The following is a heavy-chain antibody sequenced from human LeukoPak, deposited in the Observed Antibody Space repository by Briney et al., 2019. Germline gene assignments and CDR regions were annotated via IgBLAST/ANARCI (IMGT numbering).Heavy chain of an antibody. CDR2: ISAYNGNT. CDR1: GYTFTSYG. V-gene: IGHV1-18*01. J-gene: IGHJ4*02. CDR3: ARCSIAARLRHFDY. D-gene: IGHD6-6*01. Sequence: WASVKVSCKASGYTFTSYGISWVRQPPGQGLEWMGWISAYNGNTNYAQKLQGRVTMTTDTSTSTAYMELRSLRSDDTAVYYCARCSIAARLRHFDYWGQGTLVTVSS.